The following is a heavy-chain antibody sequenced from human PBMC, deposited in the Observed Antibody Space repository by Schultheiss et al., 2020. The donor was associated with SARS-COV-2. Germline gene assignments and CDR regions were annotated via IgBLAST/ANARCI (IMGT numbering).Heavy chain of an antibody. V-gene: IGHV4-61*08. D-gene: IGHD3-9*01. CDR1: GGAISRGGFH. Sequence: SQTLSLTCTVSGGAISRGGFHWSWIRQHPGKGLEWIGYIYYSGSTNYNPSLKSRVTISVDTSKNQFSLKLSSVTAADTAVYYCARDPTYYDILTGSYALYYYGMDVWGQGTTVTVSS. J-gene: IGHJ6*02. CDR2: IYYSGST. CDR3: ARDPTYYDILTGSYALYYYGMDV.